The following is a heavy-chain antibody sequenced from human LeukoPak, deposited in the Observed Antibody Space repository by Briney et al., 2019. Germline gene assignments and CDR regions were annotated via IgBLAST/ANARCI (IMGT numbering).Heavy chain of an antibody. Sequence: TGGSLRLSCAASGFTFSSYGIHWVRQAPGKGLEWVAFIRYDGSNKYYADSVKGRFTISRDNSKNTLYLQMNSLRAEDTAVYYCAKDGSGILTDGRGVYYYYMDVWGKGTTVTVSS. CDR2: IRYDGSNK. CDR1: GFTFSSYG. CDR3: AKDGSGILTDGRGVYYYYMDV. D-gene: IGHD3-9*01. V-gene: IGHV3-30*02. J-gene: IGHJ6*03.